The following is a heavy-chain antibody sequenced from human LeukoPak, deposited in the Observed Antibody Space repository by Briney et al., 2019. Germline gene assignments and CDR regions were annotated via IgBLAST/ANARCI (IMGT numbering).Heavy chain of an antibody. CDR3: ARGPVDTAMVINYYYYMDV. D-gene: IGHD5-18*01. V-gene: IGHV4-59*01. Sequence: SQTLSLTCAVSGGFISRYYWRWIPQPPAKGLEWSRYIYYSGSTNYNPYRKSRVTISVDTSTNQFSLKLSSVTAADTAVYYCARGPVDTAMVINYYYYMDVWGKGTTVTVSS. J-gene: IGHJ6*03. CDR2: IYYSGST. CDR1: GGFISRYY.